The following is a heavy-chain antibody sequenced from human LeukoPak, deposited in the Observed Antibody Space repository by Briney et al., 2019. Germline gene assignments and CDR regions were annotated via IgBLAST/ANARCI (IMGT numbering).Heavy chain of an antibody. D-gene: IGHD2-21*01. CDR1: GGSISSATYY. CDR3: ARALAYCAGNCVADYFDY. J-gene: IGHJ4*02. CDR2: IYSSGIT. V-gene: IGHV4-39*01. Sequence: PETLSLTCTVSGGSISSATYYWGWIRQPPGKGLEWIGTIYSSGITSYTPSLESRVTMSVDTSKNQFFLKLTSVTAADTAVYYCARALAYCAGNCVADYFDYWGQGALVTVSS.